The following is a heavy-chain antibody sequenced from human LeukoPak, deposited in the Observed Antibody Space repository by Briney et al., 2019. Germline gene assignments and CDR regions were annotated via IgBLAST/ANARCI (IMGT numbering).Heavy chain of an antibody. CDR2: ICYDGSNK. V-gene: IGHV3-33*01. Sequence: PGGSLRLSCAASGFTFSSYGMHWVRQAPGKGLEWVSVICYDGSNKYYADSVKGRFTISRANSKNTLYLQMNSLRAEDTAVYYCARDLKLRWLQGEYYFDYWGQGTLVTVSS. D-gene: IGHD5-24*01. CDR3: ARDLKLRWLQGEYYFDY. J-gene: IGHJ4*02. CDR1: GFTFSSYG.